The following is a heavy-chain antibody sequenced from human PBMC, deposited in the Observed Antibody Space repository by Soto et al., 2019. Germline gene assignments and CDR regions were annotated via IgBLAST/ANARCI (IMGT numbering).Heavy chain of an antibody. Sequence: GESLKISCKGSGYSFTSYWIGWVRQMPGKGLEWMGIIYPGDSDTRYSPSFQGQVTISADKSISTAYLQWSSLKASDTAMYYCARHEGYDSSGYYYYYGMDVWGQGTTVTVSS. CDR1: GYSFTSYW. J-gene: IGHJ6*02. D-gene: IGHD3-22*01. CDR2: IYPGDSDT. V-gene: IGHV5-51*01. CDR3: ARHEGYDSSGYYYYYGMDV.